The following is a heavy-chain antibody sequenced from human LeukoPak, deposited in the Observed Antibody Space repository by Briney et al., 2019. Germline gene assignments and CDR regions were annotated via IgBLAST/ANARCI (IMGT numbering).Heavy chain of an antibody. Sequence: GASVKVSCKTSGYTFTTYHINWVRQATGQGLEWLGWMNPYSGDRGYAQKFQGRLPITSETSKSTAYMELSSLRSDDTAVYFCARTTSLTPSGYDYWGQGTLVTVSS. CDR1: GYTFTTYH. CDR2: MNPYSGDR. V-gene: IGHV1-8*03. D-gene: IGHD4-17*01. J-gene: IGHJ4*02. CDR3: ARTTSLTPSGYDY.